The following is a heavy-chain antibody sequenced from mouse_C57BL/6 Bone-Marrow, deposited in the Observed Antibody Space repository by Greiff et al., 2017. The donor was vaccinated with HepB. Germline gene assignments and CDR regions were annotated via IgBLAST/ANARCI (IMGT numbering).Heavy chain of an antibody. V-gene: IGHV14-3*01. J-gene: IGHJ3*01. Sequence: VQLQQSVAELVRPGASVKLSCTASGFTIKNTYMHWVKQRPEQGLEWIGRIDPANGNTKYAPKFQGKATITADTSSNTAYLQLSSLTSEDPALYYGVQTGAGFAYWGRGTRVTVSA. D-gene: IGHD4-1*01. CDR1: GFTIKNTY. CDR3: VQTGAGFAY. CDR2: IDPANGNT.